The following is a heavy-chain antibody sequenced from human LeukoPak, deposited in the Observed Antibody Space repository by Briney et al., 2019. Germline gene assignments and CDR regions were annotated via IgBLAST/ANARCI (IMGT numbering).Heavy chain of an antibody. D-gene: IGHD3-22*01. Sequence: GGSLRLSCAASGFTFSNYAMDWVRQAPGKGLEWVSAISTGGDRAYYADSVKGRFTISRDNSKNTLYLQMNSLRAEDTAVYYCAKKGYYDGSGYYMYYFDHWGQGALVTVSS. CDR3: AKKGYYDGSGYYMYYFDH. V-gene: IGHV3-23*01. CDR2: ISTGGDRA. J-gene: IGHJ4*02. CDR1: GFTFSNYA.